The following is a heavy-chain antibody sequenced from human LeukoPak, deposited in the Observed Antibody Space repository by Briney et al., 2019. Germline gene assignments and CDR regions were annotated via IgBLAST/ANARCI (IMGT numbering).Heavy chain of an antibody. CDR1: GGSFSGYY. J-gene: IGHJ4*02. CDR3: ARAARPVDY. Sequence: SETLSLTCAVYGGSFSGYYWSWIRQPPGKGLEWIGEINHSGSTNHNPSLKSRVTISVDTSKNQFSLKLSSVTAADTAVYYCARAARPVDYWGQGTLVTVSS. V-gene: IGHV4-34*01. D-gene: IGHD6-6*01. CDR2: INHSGST.